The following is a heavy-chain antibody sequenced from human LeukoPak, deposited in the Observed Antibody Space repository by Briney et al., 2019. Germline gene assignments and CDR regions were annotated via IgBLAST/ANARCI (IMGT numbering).Heavy chain of an antibody. Sequence: PSETLSLTCTVSGGSISSGGYYWSWIRQPPGKGLEWIGYIYHSGSTYYNPSLKSRVTISVDRSKNQFSLKLSSVTAADTAVYYCARDIITGTTKYYYMDVWGKGTTVTVSS. D-gene: IGHD1-20*01. V-gene: IGHV4-30-2*01. J-gene: IGHJ6*03. CDR2: IYHSGST. CDR1: GGSISSGGYY. CDR3: ARDIITGTTKYYYMDV.